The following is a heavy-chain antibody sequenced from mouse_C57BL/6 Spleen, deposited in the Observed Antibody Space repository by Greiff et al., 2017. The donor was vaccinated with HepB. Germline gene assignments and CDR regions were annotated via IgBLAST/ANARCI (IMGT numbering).Heavy chain of an antibody. D-gene: IGHD1-1*01. Sequence: EVQVVESEGGLVQPGSSMKLSCTASGFTFSDYYMAWVRQVPEKGLEWVATINYDGSSTYYLDSLKSRFIISRDNATNILYLQMSSLKSEDTATYYCARDGSSYAMDYWGQGTSVTVSS. CDR1: GFTFSDYY. CDR2: INYDGSST. V-gene: IGHV5-16*01. CDR3: ARDGSSYAMDY. J-gene: IGHJ4*01.